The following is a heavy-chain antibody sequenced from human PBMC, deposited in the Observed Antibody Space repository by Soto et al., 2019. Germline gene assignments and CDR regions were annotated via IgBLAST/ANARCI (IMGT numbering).Heavy chain of an antibody. CDR3: ARLPFPWGGFDP. V-gene: IGHV3-11*01. J-gene: IGHJ5*02. CDR1: GIVFSDY. Sequence: QVQLVESGGGLVQPGGPLRLSCAASGIVFSDYMSWVRQAPGKGLEWLSYISGSGRTIYSADSVKGRFTISRDNATNSLYLQMTNVTTEDTAVYYCARLPFPWGGFDPWGQGTLVTVSS. D-gene: IGHD3-16*01. CDR2: ISGSGRTI.